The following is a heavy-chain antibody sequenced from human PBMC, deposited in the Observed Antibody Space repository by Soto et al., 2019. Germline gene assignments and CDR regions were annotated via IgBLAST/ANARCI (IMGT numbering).Heavy chain of an antibody. Sequence: QVQLQESGPGLVKASQTLSLTCTLSGASINSAEHYWSWIRQPPGKGLEWIGYTYYSGGSNYNASLQSRVTFSVDTSQHQFSLRLRSVTAADTAVYFCARLSGYDPAGAADKWGPGNLVSVSS. D-gene: IGHD5-12*01. J-gene: IGHJ4*02. V-gene: IGHV4-30-4*01. CDR2: TYYSGGS. CDR3: ARLSGYDPAGAADK. CDR1: GASINSAEHY.